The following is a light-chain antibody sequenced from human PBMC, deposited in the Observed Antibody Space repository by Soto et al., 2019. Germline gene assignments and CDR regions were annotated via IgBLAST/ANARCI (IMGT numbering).Light chain of an antibody. CDR3: RQSSNVPLT. V-gene: IGKV1-39*01. CDR1: QTINDF. J-gene: IGKJ2*01. Sequence: IQMTQSPSSLSASVGDRVTIICRASQTINDFLNWYQQKPGRAPKLLIYAASILQSGVPSRFSGGGSGTNFTLNITSLQPEDFATYYSRQSSNVPLTFGQGSKMEIK. CDR2: AAS.